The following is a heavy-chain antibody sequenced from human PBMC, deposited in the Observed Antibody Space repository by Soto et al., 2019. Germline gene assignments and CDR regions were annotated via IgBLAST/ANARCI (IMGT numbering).Heavy chain of an antibody. Sequence: GGSLSLSCAASGFTFSSYWMHWVRQDPAKGLAWVSAISGSGASTYYADSVKGRFTISRDNSKNTLYLQMNSLRAEDTAVYYCVKEYGDYAVNNFDYGGQGTLVTVSS. J-gene: IGHJ4*02. CDR3: VKEYGDYAVNNFDY. CDR2: ISGSGAST. CDR1: GFTFSSYW. D-gene: IGHD4-17*01. V-gene: IGHV3-23*01.